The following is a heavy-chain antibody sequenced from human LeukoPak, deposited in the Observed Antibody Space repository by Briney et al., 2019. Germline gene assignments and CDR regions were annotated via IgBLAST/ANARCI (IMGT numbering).Heavy chain of an antibody. Sequence: GGSLRLSCAASGFTFSSYAMSWVRQAPGKGLEWVSAISGSGGSTYYADSVKGRFTISRDNSKNTRYLQMNSLRAEDTAVYYCAKGGVEWELLGWFDPWGQGTLVTVSS. CDR2: ISGSGGST. CDR3: AKGGVEWELLGWFDP. CDR1: GFTFSSYA. D-gene: IGHD1-26*01. J-gene: IGHJ5*02. V-gene: IGHV3-23*01.